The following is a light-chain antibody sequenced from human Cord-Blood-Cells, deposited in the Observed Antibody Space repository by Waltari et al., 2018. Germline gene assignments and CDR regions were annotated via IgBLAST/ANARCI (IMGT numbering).Light chain of an antibody. Sequence: EIVITQSPATLSVSTGERAPLPCRASQSVSSNLAWYQQKPGQAPRLLIYGASTRATGIPATFSGSGSGTEFTLTISSLQSEDFAVYYCQQYNNWPPYTFGQGPSWRSN. CDR2: GAS. V-gene: IGKV3-15*01. CDR1: QSVSSN. J-gene: IGKJ2*01. CDR3: QQYNNWPPYT.